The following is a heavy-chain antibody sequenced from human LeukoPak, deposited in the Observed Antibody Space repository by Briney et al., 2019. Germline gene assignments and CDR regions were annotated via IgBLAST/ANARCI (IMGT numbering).Heavy chain of an antibody. CDR3: ASCALYSSGHFSRHQDV. D-gene: IGHD6-19*01. J-gene: IGHJ6*04. Sequence: GASVKVSCKASGGTFSSYAISWVRQAPGQGLEWMGGIIPIFGTANYAQKFQGRVTIIADESTSTAYMELSSLRSEDTAVYYCASCALYSSGHFSRHQDVWGKGTTVTVSS. CDR1: GGTFSSYA. V-gene: IGHV1-69*13. CDR2: IIPIFGTA.